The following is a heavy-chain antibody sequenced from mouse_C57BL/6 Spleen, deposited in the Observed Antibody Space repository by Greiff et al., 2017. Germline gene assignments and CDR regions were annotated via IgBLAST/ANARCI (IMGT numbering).Heavy chain of an antibody. V-gene: IGHV1-61*01. CDR1: GYTFTSYW. Sequence: QVQLQQPGAELVRPGSSVKLSCKASGYTFTSYWMDWVKQRPGQGLEWIGNIYPSDSETHYNQKFKDKAPFTVDKSSSTAYMQLSILTSEDSVVYYAARYYYDYRYAMDYWGQGTSVTVSS. CDR2: IYPSDSET. J-gene: IGHJ4*01. CDR3: ARYYYDYRYAMDY. D-gene: IGHD2-4*01.